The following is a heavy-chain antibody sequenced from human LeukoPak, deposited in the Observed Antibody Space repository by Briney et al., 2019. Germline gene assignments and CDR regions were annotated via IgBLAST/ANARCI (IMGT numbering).Heavy chain of an antibody. J-gene: IGHJ4*02. D-gene: IGHD1-26*01. Sequence: GASVKVSCKASGGTFSSYAISWVRQAPGQGLEWMGGIIPIFGTANYAQKFQGRVTITADESTNTAYMELSSLRSEDTAVYYCARNGGSYDRFDYWGQGTLVTVSS. CDR2: IIPIFGTA. V-gene: IGHV1-69*01. CDR3: ARNGGSYDRFDY. CDR1: GGTFSSYA.